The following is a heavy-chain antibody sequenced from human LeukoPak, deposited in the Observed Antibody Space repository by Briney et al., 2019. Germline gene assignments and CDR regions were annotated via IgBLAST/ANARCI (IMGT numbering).Heavy chain of an antibody. CDR2: ISSSSSFR. J-gene: IGHJ4*02. D-gene: IGHD3-22*01. CDR3: ARESSGYFY. CDR1: GFNFSSYS. Sequence: GGSLRLSYAASGFNFSSYSMNWVRQAPGKGLEWASSISSSSSFRYYADSVKGRFTISRDNAKNSLYLQMNSLRAEDTAVYYCARESSGYFYWGQGTLVTVSS. V-gene: IGHV3-21*01.